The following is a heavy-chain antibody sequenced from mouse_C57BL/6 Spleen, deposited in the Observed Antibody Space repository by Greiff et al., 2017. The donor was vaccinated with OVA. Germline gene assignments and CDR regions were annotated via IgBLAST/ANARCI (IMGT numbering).Heavy chain of an antibody. CDR1: GFTFSDYG. V-gene: IGHV5-17*01. D-gene: IGHD1-1*01. Sequence: EVQLVESGGGLVKPGGSLKLSCAASGFTFSDYGMHWVRQAREKGLEWVAYISSGSSTIYYADTVKGRFTISRDNAKNTLFLQMTSLRSEDTAMYYCARGHYGSSSNYFDYWGQGTTLTVSS. CDR3: ARGHYGSSSNYFDY. CDR2: ISSGSSTI. J-gene: IGHJ2*01.